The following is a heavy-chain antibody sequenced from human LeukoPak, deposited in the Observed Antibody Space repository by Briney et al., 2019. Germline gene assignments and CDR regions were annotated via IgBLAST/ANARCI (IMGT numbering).Heavy chain of an antibody. CDR1: GFTFSSYG. CDR2: ISYDGSNK. Sequence: GGSLRLSCAASGFTFSSYGMHWVRQAPGKGLEWVAVISYDGSNKYYADSVKGRFTISRDNSKNTLYLQMNSLRAEDTAVYYCACSGRGPFDAWGQGTMVTVSS. D-gene: IGHD6-19*01. CDR3: ACSGRGPFDA. J-gene: IGHJ3*01. V-gene: IGHV3-30*03.